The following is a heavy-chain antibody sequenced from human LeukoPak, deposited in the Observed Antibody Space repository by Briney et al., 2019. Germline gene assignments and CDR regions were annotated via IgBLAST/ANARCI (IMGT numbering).Heavy chain of an antibody. D-gene: IGHD5-12*01. CDR2: IYSSGST. Sequence: SETLSLTCTVSGGSISSGSYYWSWIRQPAGKGLEWIGRIYSSGSTNYNPSLKSRVTISVDTSKNQFSLKLSSVTAADTAVYYCARHGVWLRLDYFDYWGQGTLVTVSS. CDR1: GGSISSGSYY. J-gene: IGHJ4*02. CDR3: ARHGVWLRLDYFDY. V-gene: IGHV4-61*02.